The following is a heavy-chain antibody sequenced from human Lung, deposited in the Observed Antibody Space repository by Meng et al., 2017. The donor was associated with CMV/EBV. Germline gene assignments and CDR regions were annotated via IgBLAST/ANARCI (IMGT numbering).Heavy chain of an antibody. CDR3: ARDPYATGWAG. D-gene: IGHD6-19*01. J-gene: IGHJ4*02. Sequence: QMRLKGSGPGLVKPSGTLSLTCAVSGGSISISAWWSWVRQPPGKGLEWIGEIYHSGGTNYNPSLRGRVTISLDKSKNQFSLTLRSVTAADTAVYYCARDPYATGWAGWGQGTLVTVSS. CDR2: IYHSGGT. CDR1: GGSISISAW. V-gene: IGHV4-4*02.